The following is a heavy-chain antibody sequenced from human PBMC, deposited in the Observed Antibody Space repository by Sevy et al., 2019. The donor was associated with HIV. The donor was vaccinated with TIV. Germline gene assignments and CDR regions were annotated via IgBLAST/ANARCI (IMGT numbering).Heavy chain of an antibody. CDR1: GFTPSTYG. D-gene: IGHD2-8*01. Sequence: QLGGSLRLSCAGSGFTPSTYGMHWVRQAPGKGLEWVAVIGYDGNNKYYADSVKGRFTISRDNSKNTLFLQMDSLRAEDTAVYYCAIDPRMYGDYLLAYFDYWGQGALVTVSS. CDR3: AIDPRMYGDYLLAYFDY. V-gene: IGHV3-33*01. CDR2: IGYDGNNK. J-gene: IGHJ4*02.